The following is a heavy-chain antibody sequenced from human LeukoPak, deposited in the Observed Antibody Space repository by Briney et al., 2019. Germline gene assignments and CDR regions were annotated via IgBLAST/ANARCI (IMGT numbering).Heavy chain of an antibody. V-gene: IGHV1-8*02. Sequence: GASVKVSCKASGGTFSSYAISWVRQAPGQGLEWMGWMNPNSGNTGYAQKFQGRVTMTRNTSISTAYMELSSLRSEDTAVYYCARFEYSSSSGFDYWGQGTLVTVSS. CDR1: GGTFSSYA. J-gene: IGHJ4*02. CDR3: ARFEYSSSSGFDY. CDR2: MNPNSGNT. D-gene: IGHD6-6*01.